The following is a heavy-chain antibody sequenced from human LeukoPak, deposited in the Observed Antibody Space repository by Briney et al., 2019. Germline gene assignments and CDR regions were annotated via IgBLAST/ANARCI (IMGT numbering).Heavy chain of an antibody. D-gene: IGHD1-26*01. V-gene: IGHV1-2*02. CDR2: INPNSGGT. Sequence: GASVTVSFTSSGSTFTVYYMHWGRQAPGQGLEWMGWINPNSGGTNYAQKFQGRVTMTRDTSISTAYMELSRLRSDDTAVYYCARDSAGEDYWGQGTLVTVSS. CDR3: ARDSAGEDY. CDR1: GSTFTVYY. J-gene: IGHJ4*02.